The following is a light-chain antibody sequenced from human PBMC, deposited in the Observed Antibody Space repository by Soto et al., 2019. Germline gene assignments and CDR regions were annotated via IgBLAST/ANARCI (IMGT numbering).Light chain of an antibody. CDR2: AAS. J-gene: IGKJ3*01. V-gene: IGKV1-27*01. CDR1: QDIRNF. Sequence: DIQMTQSPTSLSASVGDRVTITCRASQDIRNFVAWYQQKPRKAPKLLIYAASTLQSGVPSRFSGSGSGTDFTLTINSLQPEDVATYSCQQYSSVPVFGPGTKVEIK. CDR3: QQYSSVPV.